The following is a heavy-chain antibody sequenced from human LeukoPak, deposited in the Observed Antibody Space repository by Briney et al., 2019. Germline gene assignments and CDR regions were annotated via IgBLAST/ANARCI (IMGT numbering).Heavy chain of an antibody. CDR2: INPKSGGT. J-gene: IGHJ5*02. Sequence: AXVKVSCKASGYTFTGYYVHWVRQAPGQGLEWMGWINPKSGGTNYAQKFQGRVTMTRDTSISTAYMDLSSLKSDDTAVCYCARPSSSSWYGFDPWGQGALVTVSS. CDR3: ARPSSSSWYGFDP. CDR1: GYTFTGYY. V-gene: IGHV1-2*02. D-gene: IGHD6-13*01.